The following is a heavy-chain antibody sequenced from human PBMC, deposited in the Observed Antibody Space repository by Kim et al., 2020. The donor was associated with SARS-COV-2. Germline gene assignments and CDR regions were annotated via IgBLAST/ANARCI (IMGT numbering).Heavy chain of an antibody. CDR1: GGTFNNNA. D-gene: IGHD1-26*01. J-gene: IGHJ6*02. V-gene: IGHV1-69*13. Sequence: SVKVSCKASGGTFNNNAFSWVRQAPGRGLEWMGGIIPIFGTSKSAQKFQDRVTISADESTTTVYIDLSSLRSEDTAVYFCARGEAFNSYYSYDLNVWGQ. CDR2: IIPIFGTS. CDR3: ARGEAFNSYYSYDLNV.